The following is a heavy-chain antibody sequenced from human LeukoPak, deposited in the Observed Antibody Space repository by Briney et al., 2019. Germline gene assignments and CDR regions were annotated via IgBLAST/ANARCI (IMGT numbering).Heavy chain of an antibody. J-gene: IGHJ4*02. Sequence: PSETLSLTCTVSDGSISGYYWAWFRQPPGEGLEWIGYISSVGITKYNPSLQSRLTISVDTSKNQFSLKLSSVTAADTAVYYCARGSNTVGLGYWGQGTLVTVSS. CDR1: DGSISGYY. CDR2: ISSVGIT. CDR3: ARGSNTVGLGY. D-gene: IGHD2-15*01. V-gene: IGHV4-59*12.